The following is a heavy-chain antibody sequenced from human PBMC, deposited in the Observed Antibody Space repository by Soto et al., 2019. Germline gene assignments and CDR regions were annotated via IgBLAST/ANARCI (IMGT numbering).Heavy chain of an antibody. CDR2: ISYDATNK. D-gene: IGHD6-13*01. V-gene: IGHV3-30*01. Sequence: QVPLVESGGGVVHPGRSLRLSCAASGFTFRCYAMDWVRQAPGKGLEWVAVISYDATNKYYAESVKGRFTISRDNSKNTLSLQMNSLRTEDTAVYYCARGDSNSWSDNWGQRTIVTVSS. CDR3: ARGDSNSWSDN. CDR1: GFTFRCYA. J-gene: IGHJ4*02.